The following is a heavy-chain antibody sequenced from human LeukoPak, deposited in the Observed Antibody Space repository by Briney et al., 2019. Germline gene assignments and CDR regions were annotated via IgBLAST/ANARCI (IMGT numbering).Heavy chain of an antibody. CDR3: ARDGGQLRFLDAESYYGMDV. V-gene: IGHV3-11*04. CDR1: GFTFSDYY. J-gene: IGHJ6*02. D-gene: IGHD3-3*01. CDR2: ISSSGSTI. Sequence: PGGSLRLSCAASGFTFSDYYMSWIRQAPGKGLEWVSYISSSGSTIYYADSVKGRFTISRDNAKNSLYLQMNSLRAEDTAVYYCARDGGQLRFLDAESYYGMDVWGQGTTVTVSS.